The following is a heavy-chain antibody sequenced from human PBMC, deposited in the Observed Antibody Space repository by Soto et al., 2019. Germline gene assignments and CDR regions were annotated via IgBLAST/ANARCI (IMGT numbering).Heavy chain of an antibody. J-gene: IGHJ6*02. V-gene: IGHV4-59*01. Sequence: LSLTCNVSGGSISDFYWSWIRQSPGKRLEWIGYLYYTGSTNYNPALKSRVTISLDTSKNQFSLKVRSVTAADTDVYYCARGGGYDFRSSQAPPIDVWGQGTTVTVSS. CDR3: ARGGGYDFRSSQAPPIDV. D-gene: IGHD3-3*01. CDR2: LYYTGST. CDR1: GGSISDFY.